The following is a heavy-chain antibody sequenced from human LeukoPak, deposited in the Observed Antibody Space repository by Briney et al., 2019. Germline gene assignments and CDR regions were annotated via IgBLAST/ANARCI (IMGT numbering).Heavy chain of an antibody. CDR2: MNPNSGNT. D-gene: IGHD3-22*01. V-gene: IGHV1-8*01. CDR1: GYTFTSYD. CDR3: ARGSYYDSSGYYPRHDY. J-gene: IGHJ4*02. Sequence: AASVKVSCKASGYTFTSYDINWVRQATGQGLEWMGWMNPNSGNTGYAQKFQGRVTITRNTSISTSYLELSSLRSEDTAVYSCARGSYYDSSGYYPRHDYWGQGTLVTVSS.